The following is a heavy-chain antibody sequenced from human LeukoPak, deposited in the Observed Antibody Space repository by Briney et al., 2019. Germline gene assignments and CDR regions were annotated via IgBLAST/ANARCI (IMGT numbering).Heavy chain of an antibody. J-gene: IGHJ4*02. CDR1: GFTFDDYG. Sequence: GGSLRLSCAASGFTFDDYGMSWVRQAPGKGLEWVAGINWNGGSTGYADSVKGRFTISRDNAKNSLYLQMNSLRAGDTALYYCARERTYYYDSNPDYFDYWGQGTLVTVSS. D-gene: IGHD3-22*01. CDR2: INWNGGST. CDR3: ARERTYYYDSNPDYFDY. V-gene: IGHV3-20*04.